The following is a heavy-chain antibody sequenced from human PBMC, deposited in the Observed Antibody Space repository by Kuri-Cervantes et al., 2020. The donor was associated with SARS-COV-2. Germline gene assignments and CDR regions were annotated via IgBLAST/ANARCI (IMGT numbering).Heavy chain of an antibody. V-gene: IGHV3-21*01. CDR3: ASSHQNTIFGGNWFDP. CDR2: ITSRSTFI. D-gene: IGHD3-3*01. J-gene: IGHJ5*02. Sequence: ETLSLTCAASGFTFSRYSMDWVRQAPGKGLEWVSSITSRSTFIYYADAVKGRFTISRDNAKNSLYLQMNSLRAEDTAVYYCASSHQNTIFGGNWFDPWGQGTLVTVSS. CDR1: GFTFSRYS.